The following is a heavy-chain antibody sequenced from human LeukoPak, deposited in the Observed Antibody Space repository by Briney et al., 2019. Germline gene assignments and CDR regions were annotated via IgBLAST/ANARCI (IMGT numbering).Heavy chain of an antibody. D-gene: IGHD3-3*01. J-gene: IGHJ5*02. CDR3: ARDSRSYYDFWSGLNWFDP. CDR2: ISSSGSTI. CDR1: GFTFSDYY. V-gene: IGHV3-11*01. Sequence: GGSLRLSCAASGFTFSDYYMSWVRQAPGEGLGWVSYISSSGSTIYYADSVKGRFTISRDNAKNSLYLQMNSLRAEDTAVYYCARDSRSYYDFWSGLNWFDPWGQGTLVTVSS.